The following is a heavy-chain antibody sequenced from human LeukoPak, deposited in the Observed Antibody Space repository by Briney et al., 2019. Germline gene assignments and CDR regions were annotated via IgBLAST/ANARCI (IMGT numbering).Heavy chain of an antibody. CDR1: GGSISSYY. V-gene: IGHV4-4*07. D-gene: IGHD3-10*01. CDR3: ARDTTSRLLWFGENDAFDI. CDR2: IYTSGST. J-gene: IGHJ3*02. Sequence: SETLSLTCTLSGGSISSYYWSWIRQPAGKGLEWIGRIYTSGSTNYNPSLKSRVTMSVDTSKNQFSLKLSSVTAADTAVYYCARDTTSRLLWFGENDAFDIWGQGTMVTVSS.